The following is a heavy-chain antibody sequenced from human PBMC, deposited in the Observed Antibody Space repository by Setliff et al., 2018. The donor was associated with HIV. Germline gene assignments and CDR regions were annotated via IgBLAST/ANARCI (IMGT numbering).Heavy chain of an antibody. J-gene: IGHJ4*02. CDR2: INHSGRT. V-gene: IGHV4-34*01. D-gene: IGHD6-19*01. CDR1: GESFSGYD. CDR3: ARGKWLVRSFLFDY. Sequence: SETLSLTCAVYGESFSGYDWTWIRQPPGEGLEWIGEINHSGRTNYSPSPKSRVTISVDTSKNQFSLRLNSVTAADTAVYYCARGKWLVRSFLFDYWGQGSLVTVSS.